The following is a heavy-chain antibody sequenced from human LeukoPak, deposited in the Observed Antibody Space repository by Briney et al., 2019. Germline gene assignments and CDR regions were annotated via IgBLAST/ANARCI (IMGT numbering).Heavy chain of an antibody. Sequence: SETLSLTCTVSGGSIRSSNYYWGWIRQPPGKGLEWIGSLSYSGITYYNPSLQSRVTMSIETSMNHFSLRLTSVTAADTAVYYCASLYSSSWYPPEYFQHWGQGTLVTVSS. CDR2: LSYSGIT. V-gene: IGHV4-39*07. D-gene: IGHD6-13*01. J-gene: IGHJ1*01. CDR1: GGSIRSSNYY. CDR3: ASLYSSSWYPPEYFQH.